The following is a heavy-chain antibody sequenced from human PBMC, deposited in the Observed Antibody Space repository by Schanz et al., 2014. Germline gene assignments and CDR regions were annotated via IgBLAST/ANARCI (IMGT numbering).Heavy chain of an antibody. CDR3: ARGADTIVSRHSSCFDP. D-gene: IGHD2-2*01. J-gene: IGHJ5*02. CDR2: INPNTGNP. CDR1: GYNFNRHD. Sequence: QVQLVQSGPEVKKPGASVRLSCKASGYNFNRHDISWVRQAPGQGLEWMGWINPNTGNPTYAQDFTGRVVFSFDISVNTAYLQISSLKAEDSAVYYCARGADTIVSRHSSCFDPWGQGTLVTVSS. V-gene: IGHV7-4-1*02.